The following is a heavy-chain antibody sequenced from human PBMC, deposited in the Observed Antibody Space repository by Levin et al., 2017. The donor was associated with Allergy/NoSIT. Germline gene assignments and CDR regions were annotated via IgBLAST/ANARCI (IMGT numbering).Heavy chain of an antibody. CDR2: IYVTGST. J-gene: IGHJ6*03. V-gene: IGHV4-61*02. D-gene: IGHD5-12*01. Sequence: RSQTLSLTCSVSGDSISRGFYYWSWIRQPAGEGLEWIGRIYVTGSTTYSPSLKSRVTISLDRSKDQVSLKINSVTAADTAVYYCARDLEGFSGYNPYCYMDVWGKGTTVTVSS. CDR1: GDSISRGFYY. CDR3: ARDLEGFSGYNPYCYMDV.